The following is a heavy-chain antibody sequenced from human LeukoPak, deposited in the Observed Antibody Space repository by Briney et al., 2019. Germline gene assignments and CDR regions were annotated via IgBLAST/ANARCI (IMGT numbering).Heavy chain of an antibody. J-gene: IGHJ4*02. CDR1: GFTFSSYS. Sequence: GGSLRLSCAASGFTFSSYSMNWVRQAPGKGLEWVSFISSSSSYIYYVDSVKGRFTISRDNAKNSLYLQMNSLRAEDTAVYYCARAPGYRGFLDYWGQGNLVTVSS. CDR3: ARAPGYRGFLDY. CDR2: ISSSSSYI. V-gene: IGHV3-21*01. D-gene: IGHD5-18*01.